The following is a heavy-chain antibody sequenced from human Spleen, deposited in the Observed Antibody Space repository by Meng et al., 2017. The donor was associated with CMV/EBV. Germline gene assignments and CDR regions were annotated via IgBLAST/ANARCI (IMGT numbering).Heavy chain of an antibody. CDR1: GGSFSGYY. D-gene: IGHD6-13*01. CDR3: ARRRGIAAAGMRLWDY. V-gene: IGHV4-34*01. CDR2: INHSGST. Sequence: QGQLQHWGAGLLKPSETLSLTCAVYGGSFSGYYWSWIRQPPGKGLEWIGEINHSGSTNYNPSLKSRVTISVDTSKNQFSLKLSSVTAADTAVYYCARRRGIAAAGMRLWDYWGQGTLVTVSS. J-gene: IGHJ4*02.